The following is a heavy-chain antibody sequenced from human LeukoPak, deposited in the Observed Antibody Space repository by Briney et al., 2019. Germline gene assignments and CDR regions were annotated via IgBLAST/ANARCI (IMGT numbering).Heavy chain of an antibody. V-gene: IGHV4-39*01. D-gene: IGHD6-13*01. J-gene: IGHJ5*02. CDR2: IYYSGST. Sequence: PSETLSLTCTVSGGSISSYYWGWIRQPPGKGLEWIGSIYYSGSTYYNPSLKSRVTISVDTSKNQFSLKLSSVTAADTAVYYCARYSSSWPNWFDPWGQGTLVTVSS. CDR3: ARYSSSWPNWFDP. CDR1: GGSISSYY.